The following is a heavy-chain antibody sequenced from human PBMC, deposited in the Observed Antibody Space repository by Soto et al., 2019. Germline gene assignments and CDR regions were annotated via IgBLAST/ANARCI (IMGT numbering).Heavy chain of an antibody. CDR2: VYYNENT. V-gene: IGHV4-39*01. J-gene: IGHJ5*01. CDR3: ARRERYYGSPGRFDP. Sequence: SETLSVTCSVSGASINNFAYYWGWIRQPPGKGLEWIGTVYYNENTYYNPSLNSRVAISVDTDKNQFSLNLRSVTAADTAIYFCARRERYYGSPGRFDPSGQGPLVRVYS. D-gene: IGHD4-17*01. CDR1: GASINNFAYY.